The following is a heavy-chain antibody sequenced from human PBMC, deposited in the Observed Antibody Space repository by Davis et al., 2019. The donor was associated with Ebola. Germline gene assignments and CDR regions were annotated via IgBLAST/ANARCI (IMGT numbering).Heavy chain of an antibody. CDR3: ARRERRHCSGGSCSKKWDY. V-gene: IGHV4-34*01. D-gene: IGHD2-15*01. CDR1: GGSFSGYY. CDR2: INHSGST. J-gene: IGHJ4*02. Sequence: SETLSLTCAVYGGSFSGYYWSWIRQPPGKGLEWIGEINHSGSTNYNPSLKSRVTISVDTSKNQFSLKRSSVTAADTAVYYCARRERRHCSGGSCSKKWDYWGQGTLVTVSS.